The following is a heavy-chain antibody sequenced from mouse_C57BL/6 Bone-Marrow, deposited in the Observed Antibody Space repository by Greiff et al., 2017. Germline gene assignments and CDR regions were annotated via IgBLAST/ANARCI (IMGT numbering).Heavy chain of an antibody. D-gene: IGHD2-3*01. Sequence: QVQLKQPGAELVKPGASVKLSCQASGYTFTSYWMHWVKQRPGRGLEWIGRIVPNSGGTKYNEQFKGKATLTVDKPSSTAYMQLSSLTSEDSACFHCASGMIKGSYYALAYWGQGTLVPVS. CDR1: GYTFTSYW. V-gene: IGHV1-72*01. CDR2: IVPNSGGT. J-gene: IGHJ4*01. CDR3: ASGMIKGSYYALAY.